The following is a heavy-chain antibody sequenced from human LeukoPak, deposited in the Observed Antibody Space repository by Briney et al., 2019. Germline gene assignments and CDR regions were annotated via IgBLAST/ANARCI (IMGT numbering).Heavy chain of an antibody. CDR2: IYCSGST. J-gene: IGHJ6*02. CDR3: ARTLWFGEGYYYYYGMDV. V-gene: IGHV4-59*01. Sequence: SSETLSLTCTVSGGSISSYYWSWIRQPPGKGLEWIGYIYCSGSTNYNPSLKSRVTISVDTSKNQFSLKLSSVTAADRAVYYCARTLWFGEGYYYYYGMDVWGQGTTVTVSS. D-gene: IGHD3-10*01. CDR1: GGSISSYY.